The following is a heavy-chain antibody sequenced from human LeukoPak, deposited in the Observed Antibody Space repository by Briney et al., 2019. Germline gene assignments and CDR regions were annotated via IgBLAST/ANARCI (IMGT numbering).Heavy chain of an antibody. CDR1: GGSFSGYY. D-gene: IGHD2-15*01. J-gene: IGHJ4*02. CDR2: INHSGST. CDR3: ARVTDIVVVVAATNRYYFDY. V-gene: IGHV4-34*01. Sequence: SETLSLTCAVYGGSFSGYYWSWIRQPPGKGLEWIGEINHSGSTNYNPSLKSRVTISVDTSKNQFSLKLSSVTAADTAVYYCARVTDIVVVVAATNRYYFDYWGQGTLVTVSS.